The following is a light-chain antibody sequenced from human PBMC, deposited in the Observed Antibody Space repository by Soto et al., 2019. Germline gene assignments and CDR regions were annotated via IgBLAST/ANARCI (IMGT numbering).Light chain of an antibody. CDR3: QQYNNWPWT. V-gene: IGKV3-15*01. J-gene: IGKJ1*01. CDR1: QRVSSD. CDR2: GAS. Sequence: EIVVTQSPATLSVSPGERPTLSCRASQRVSSDLAWYQQKPGQAPRLLIYGASTRATGIPARFSGRGSGTEFTLTISSLQSEDFALYYCQQYNNWPWTFGQGTKVDIK.